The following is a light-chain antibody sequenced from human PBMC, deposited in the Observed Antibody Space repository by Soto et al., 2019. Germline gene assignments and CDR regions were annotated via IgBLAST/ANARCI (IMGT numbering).Light chain of an antibody. CDR1: QGIETD. CDR2: AAS. V-gene: IGKV1-39*01. CDR3: QQSYSTPYT. Sequence: DIQMTQSPSSLSASVGDRVSITCRTSQGIETDLNWYQQKSGKAPKLLIYAASSLQSGVPSRFSGSGSGTDFTLTISSLQPEDCATYYCQQSYSTPYTFGQGTKVEI. J-gene: IGKJ2*01.